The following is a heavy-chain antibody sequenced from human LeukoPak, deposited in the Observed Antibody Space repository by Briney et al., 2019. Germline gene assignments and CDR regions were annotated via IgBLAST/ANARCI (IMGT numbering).Heavy chain of an antibody. CDR2: MNPNSGNT. CDR3: ASGGYSYGHTAY. Sequence: ASVKVSCKASGYTFTSYDINWVRQATGQGLEWMGWMNPNSGNTGYAQKFQGRVTMTRNTSISTAYMELSSLSSEDTAVYYCASGGYSYGHTAYWGQGTLVTVSS. D-gene: IGHD5-18*01. CDR1: GYTFTSYD. V-gene: IGHV1-8*01. J-gene: IGHJ4*02.